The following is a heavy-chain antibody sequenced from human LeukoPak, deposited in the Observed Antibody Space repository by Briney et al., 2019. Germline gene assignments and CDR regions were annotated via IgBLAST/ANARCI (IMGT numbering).Heavy chain of an antibody. D-gene: IGHD6-13*01. CDR2: ISSSSSYI. CDR1: GFTFSSYS. Sequence: GGSLRLSCAASGFTFSSYSMNWVRQAPGKGLEWVSSISSSSSYIYYADSVKGRFTISRDNAKNSLYLQMNSLRAEDTAVYYCARGVAAAGTRSDYWGQGTLVTVSS. J-gene: IGHJ4*02. V-gene: IGHV3-21*01. CDR3: ARGVAAAGTRSDY.